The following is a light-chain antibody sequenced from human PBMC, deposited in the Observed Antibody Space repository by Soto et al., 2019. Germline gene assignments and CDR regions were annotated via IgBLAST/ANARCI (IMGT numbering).Light chain of an antibody. Sequence: SYELTQPPSVSVSPGQTASITCSGDKLGDKYVCWYQQKPGQSPIPVIDQDVKRPSGIPERFSGSNSGNTATLTISGTQAMDEADYYCQTWDSNYVVFGGGTKVTVL. CDR2: QDV. CDR3: QTWDSNYVV. V-gene: IGLV3-1*01. J-gene: IGLJ2*01. CDR1: KLGDKY.